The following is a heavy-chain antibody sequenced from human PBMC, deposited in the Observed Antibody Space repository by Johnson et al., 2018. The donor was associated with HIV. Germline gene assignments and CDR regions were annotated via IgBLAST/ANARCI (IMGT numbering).Heavy chain of an antibody. CDR1: GFTFSSYG. Sequence: QVQLVESGGGLVQPGGSLRLSCAASGFTFSSYGMHWVRQAPGKGLEWVAVISYDGSNKYYADSVKGRFTISRDNSKNTLYLQMNSLRAEDTAVYYCARAGAVGFDACDIWGQGTMVTVSS. V-gene: IGHV3-30*03. CDR2: ISYDGSNK. CDR3: ARAGAVGFDACDI. J-gene: IGHJ3*02. D-gene: IGHD6-19*01.